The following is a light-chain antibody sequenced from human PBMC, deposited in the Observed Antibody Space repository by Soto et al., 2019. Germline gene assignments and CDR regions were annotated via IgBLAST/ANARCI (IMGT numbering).Light chain of an antibody. CDR3: SLDAGPNTYV. CDR1: DVGTYGV. V-gene: IGLV2-23*01. J-gene: IGLJ1*01. CDR2: DGT. Sequence: LTQPASVSGSPGQSITISCSDVGTYGVVSWYQQHPGKVPKLMIYDGTQRPSAVSDRFSGSKSANTASLTISGLQAEGEADYYCSLDAGPNTYVFGTGTKVTVL.